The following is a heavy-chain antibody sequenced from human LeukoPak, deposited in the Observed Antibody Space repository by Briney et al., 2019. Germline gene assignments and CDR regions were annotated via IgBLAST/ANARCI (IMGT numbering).Heavy chain of an antibody. J-gene: IGHJ4*02. D-gene: IGHD1-1*01. V-gene: IGHV4-4*02. Sequence: PSETLSLTCAVSGGSISSGNWWSWVRQPPGKGLEWIGEIYHSGSTNYSPSLKSRVTISVDKSKNQFSLKLTSVTAADTAAYYCARIGNYYFDYWGQGTLVTVSS. CDR3: ARIGNYYFDY. CDR1: GGSISSGNW. CDR2: IYHSGST.